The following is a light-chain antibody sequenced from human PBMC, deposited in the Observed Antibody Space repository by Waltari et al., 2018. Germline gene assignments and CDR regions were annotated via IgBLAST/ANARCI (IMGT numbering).Light chain of an antibody. CDR3: AVWDDNVNGVI. J-gene: IGLJ2*01. Sequence: TQTSSASGTPGQTVTISCPGSNSNIGTNTASWYQQIPGTAPKLLISTNVQRPSGVPARFAGSKSGNTASLSISGLQADEEAHYFCAVWDDNVNGVIFGGGTRLTVL. CDR2: TNV. CDR1: NSNIGTNT. V-gene: IGLV1-44*01.